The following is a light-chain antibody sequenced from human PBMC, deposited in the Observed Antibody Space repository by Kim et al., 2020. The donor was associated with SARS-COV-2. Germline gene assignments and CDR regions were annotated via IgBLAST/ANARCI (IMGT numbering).Light chain of an antibody. Sequence: VSPGQTASIACSGDKLGDKYACWYQQKPGQSPVLVIYQDSKRPSGIPERFSGSNSGNTATLTISGTQAMDEADYYCQAWDSSTYYVFGTGTKVTVL. J-gene: IGLJ1*01. CDR3: QAWDSSTYYV. CDR1: KLGDKY. V-gene: IGLV3-1*01. CDR2: QDS.